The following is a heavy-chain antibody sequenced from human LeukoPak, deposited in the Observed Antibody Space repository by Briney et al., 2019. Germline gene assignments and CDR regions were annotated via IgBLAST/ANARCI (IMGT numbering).Heavy chain of an antibody. J-gene: IGHJ4*02. D-gene: IGHD6-13*01. V-gene: IGHV5-51*01. CDR3: ARPDSSSWHFDY. CDR2: IYPDDSDA. CDR1: GYSFTNYW. Sequence: GESLKISCKASGYSFTNYWIGWVRQMPGKGLEWMGIIYPDDSDARHSPSFQGQVTISADKSISTAYLQWSSLKASDTAMYFCARPDSSSWHFDYWGQGTLVTVSS.